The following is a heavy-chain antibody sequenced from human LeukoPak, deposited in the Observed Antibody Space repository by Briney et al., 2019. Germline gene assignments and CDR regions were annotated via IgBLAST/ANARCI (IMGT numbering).Heavy chain of an antibody. CDR1: GFTFSSHW. CDR3: ARVTSGLDY. Sequence: GESLRLSCAASGFTFSSHWMSWVRQAPGKGLEWVANINQDGSEKYYVDSVKGRFTLSRDNAKNSLSLQMNSLRAEDTAVYYCARVTSGLDYWGQGTLVTVSS. J-gene: IGHJ4*02. V-gene: IGHV3-7*01. CDR2: INQDGSEK.